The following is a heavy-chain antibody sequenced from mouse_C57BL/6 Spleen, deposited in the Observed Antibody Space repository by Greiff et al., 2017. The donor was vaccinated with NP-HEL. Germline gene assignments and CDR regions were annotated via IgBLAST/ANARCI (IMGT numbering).Heavy chain of an antibody. CDR2: ISSGSSTI. Sequence: EVKLVESGGGLVKPGGSLKLSCAASGFTFSDYGMHWVRQAPEKGLEWVAYISSGSSTIYYADTVKGRFTISRDNAKNTLFLQMTSLRSEDTAMYYWAIYGNYAMDYWGQGTSVTVSS. CDR1: GFTFSDYG. V-gene: IGHV5-17*01. CDR3: AIYGNYAMDY. J-gene: IGHJ4*01. D-gene: IGHD2-1*01.